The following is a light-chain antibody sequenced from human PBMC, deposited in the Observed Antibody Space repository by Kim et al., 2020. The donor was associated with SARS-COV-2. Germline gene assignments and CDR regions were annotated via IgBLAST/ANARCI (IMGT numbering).Light chain of an antibody. J-gene: IGLJ2*01. CDR1: GVVAYKY. CDR2: EVS. Sequence: SRGQTVTISCPGTGVVAYKYVSWNQQHQGKAPKVIIYEVSKRPSGVPDRFAGSKSGNTASLTVSGLQAEDEGDYHCSSYAGSNSVVFGGGTQQTVL. CDR3: SSYAGSNSVV. V-gene: IGLV2-8*01.